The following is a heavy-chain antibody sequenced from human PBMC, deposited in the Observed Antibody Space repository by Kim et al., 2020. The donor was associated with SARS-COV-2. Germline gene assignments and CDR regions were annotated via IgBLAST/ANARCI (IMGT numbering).Heavy chain of an antibody. D-gene: IGHD3-3*01. CDR1: GGSISSGGYY. CDR3: AGDRGITAWFDP. CDR2: IYYSGST. Sequence: SETLSLTCTVSGGSISSGGYYWSWIRQHPGKGLEWIGYIYYSGSTYYNPSLKSRVTISVDTSKNQFSLKLSSVTAADTAVYYCAGDRGITAWFDPWGQGTLVTVSS. V-gene: IGHV4-31*03. J-gene: IGHJ5*02.